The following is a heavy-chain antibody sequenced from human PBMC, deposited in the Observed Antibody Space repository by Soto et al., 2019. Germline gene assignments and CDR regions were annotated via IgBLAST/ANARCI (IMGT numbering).Heavy chain of an antibody. CDR2: ISNSGGST. J-gene: IGHJ3*02. CDR3: AKLGLNIVVVPAAMGIGYAFDI. V-gene: IGHV3-23*01. Sequence: GGSLRLSCAASGFTFSNDAMSWVRQAPGKGLEWVSTISNSGGSTYYADSVKGRFTISRDNSKNTLYLQMNSLRAEDTAVYYCAKLGLNIVVVPAAMGIGYAFDIWGQGTMVTGSS. CDR1: GFTFSNDA. D-gene: IGHD2-2*01.